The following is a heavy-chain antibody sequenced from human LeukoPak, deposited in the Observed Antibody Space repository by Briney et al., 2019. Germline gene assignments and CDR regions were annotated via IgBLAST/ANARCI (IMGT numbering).Heavy chain of an antibody. CDR2: IYSSGFT. CDR1: GDSMSVYS. D-gene: IGHD3-10*01. V-gene: IGHV4-4*07. J-gene: IGHJ4*02. Sequence: PSETLSLTCTISGDSMSVYSWSCLRQPAGKEVECLGRIYSSGFTEYNLSLDGRVTMSIETSKNQFSLMLDSVTAADTATYYCARVHIVTGTYFDSWGEGALVTVSS. CDR3: ARVHIVTGTYFDS.